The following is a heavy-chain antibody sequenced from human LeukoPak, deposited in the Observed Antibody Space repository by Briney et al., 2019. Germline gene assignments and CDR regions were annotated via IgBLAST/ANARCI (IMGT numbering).Heavy chain of an antibody. CDR1: GGSISSRSYS. Sequence: SETLSLTCTVSGGSISSRSYSWGWIRQPPGKGLEWIGTIYYNGSTYHNPSLKSRVNISVDTSKNQFSLKLTSVTAADTAVYYCARQRAAYSSGWDSRRSPVTFFDYWGQGTLVTVSS. V-gene: IGHV4-39*01. D-gene: IGHD6-19*01. CDR3: ARQRAAYSSGWDSRRSPVTFFDY. CDR2: IYYNGST. J-gene: IGHJ4*02.